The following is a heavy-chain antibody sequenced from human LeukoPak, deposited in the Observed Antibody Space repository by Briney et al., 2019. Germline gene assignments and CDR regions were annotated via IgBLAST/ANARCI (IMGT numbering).Heavy chain of an antibody. CDR1: GGSISSSSHY. D-gene: IGHD3-10*01. Sequence: SETLSLTCTVSGGSISSSSHYWGCIRQPPGKGLEWIASVYYSGSSYYNPSLESRVTISVDTSKNQFSLKLTSVTAADTAVYYCARGTGAGYYGSGSYYDYWGQGALVTASS. CDR2: VYYSGSS. J-gene: IGHJ4*02. CDR3: ARGTGAGYYGSGSYYDY. V-gene: IGHV4-39*01.